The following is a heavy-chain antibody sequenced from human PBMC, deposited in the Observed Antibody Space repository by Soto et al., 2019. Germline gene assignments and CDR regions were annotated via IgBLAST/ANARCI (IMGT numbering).Heavy chain of an antibody. CDR2: IRSKGNTYAT. CDR3: ASKSVSLQIDY. CDR1: GFTFSATA. Sequence: EVQLVESGGGLVHPGESLRLSCATSGFTFSATATHWVRQASGKGLEWVGRIRSKGNTYATAYAASVQGMFTIPSDDSTNQAYRQMNSLKTEATAVYYRASKSVSLQIDYWGQGTLVTFSS. V-gene: IGHV3-73*01. J-gene: IGHJ4*02.